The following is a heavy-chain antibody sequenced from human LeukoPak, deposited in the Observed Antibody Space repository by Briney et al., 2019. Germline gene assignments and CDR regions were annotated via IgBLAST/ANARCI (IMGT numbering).Heavy chain of an antibody. CDR1: GGSISSYY. CDR3: ATQEPPGEPNQFDY. Sequence: SETLSLTCTVSGGSISSYYWSWIRQPAGKGLEWIGRIYTSGSTNYNPSLKSQVTMSVDTSKNQFSLKLSSVTAADTAVYYCATQEPPGEPNQFDYWGQGTLVTVSS. V-gene: IGHV4-4*07. D-gene: IGHD1-14*01. J-gene: IGHJ4*02. CDR2: IYTSGST.